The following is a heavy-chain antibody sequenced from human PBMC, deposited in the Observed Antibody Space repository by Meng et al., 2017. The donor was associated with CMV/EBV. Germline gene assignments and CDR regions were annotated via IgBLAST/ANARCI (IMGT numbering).Heavy chain of an antibody. D-gene: IGHD2-21*01. J-gene: IGHJ4*02. CDR1: GFTFSSYA. CDR2: ISGSGGST. Sequence: GESLKISCAASGFTFSSYAMGWVRQAPGKGLEWVSAISGSGGSTYYADSVKGRFTISRDNSKNTLYLQMNSLRAEDTAVYYCAKPTYCGGDCYWALFDYWGQGTLVTVSS. V-gene: IGHV3-23*01. CDR3: AKPTYCGGDCYWALFDY.